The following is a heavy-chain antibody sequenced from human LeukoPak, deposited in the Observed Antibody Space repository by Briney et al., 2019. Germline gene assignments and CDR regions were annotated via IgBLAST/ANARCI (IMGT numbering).Heavy chain of an antibody. J-gene: IGHJ6*03. V-gene: IGHV1-2*02. CDR2: INPKTGGT. D-gene: IGHD2-2*01. CDR1: GYTFTGFF. CDR3: ARGREILVVPFYYYIDV. Sequence: ASVKVSCKTSGYTFTGFFIHWVRLAPGQGLEWMGWINPKTGGTNYGQKFHGRVTMTRDSSVSTVYMELWRLRYDDTAVYYCARGREILVVPFYYYIDVWGRGTTVTVSS.